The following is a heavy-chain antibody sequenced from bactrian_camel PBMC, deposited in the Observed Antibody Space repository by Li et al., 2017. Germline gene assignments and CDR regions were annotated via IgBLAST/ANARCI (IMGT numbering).Heavy chain of an antibody. J-gene: IGHJ4*01. CDR2: IDSAGNT. CDR1: GTSDR. Sequence: HVQLVESGGGSVQAGGSLRLSCSATGTSDRMAWFRQAPGKEREGVATIDSAGNTDYADSVKGRFTMSQDTDKNTLYLQMNNLKPEDTGMYYCAAEGYDGSCRVGGQFDYWGQGTQVTVS. D-gene: IGHD6*01. V-gene: IGHV3S53*01. CDR3: AAEGYDGSCRVGGQFDY.